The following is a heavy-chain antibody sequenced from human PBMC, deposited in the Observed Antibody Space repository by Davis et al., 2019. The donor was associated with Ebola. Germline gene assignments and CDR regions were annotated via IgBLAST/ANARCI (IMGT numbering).Heavy chain of an antibody. D-gene: IGHD2-2*01. J-gene: IGHJ6*02. CDR3: ARGGACSSTSCYVDYYYGMDV. CDR2: IYSGGST. V-gene: IGHV3-53*01. Sequence: GGSLRLSCAASGFTVSSNYMSWVRQAPGKGLEWVSVIYSGGSTYYADSVKGRFTISRDKSKNTLYLEMNSLRAEDTAVYYCARGGACSSTSCYVDYYYGMDVWGQGTTVTVSS. CDR1: GFTVSSNY.